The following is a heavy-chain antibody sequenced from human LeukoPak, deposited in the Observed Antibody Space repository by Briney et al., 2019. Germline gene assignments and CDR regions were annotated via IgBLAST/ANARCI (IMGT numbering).Heavy chain of an antibody. D-gene: IGHD2-2*01. J-gene: IGHJ6*02. CDR3: ARDAGVVPAAIKIQYYGMDV. V-gene: IGHV3-30-3*01. Sequence: GGSLRLSCAASGFTFSSYAIHWVRQAPGKGLEWVAVISYDGSNKYYADSVKGRFTISRDNSKNTLYLQMNSLRAEDTAVYYCARDAGVVPAAIKIQYYGMDVWGQGTTVTVSS. CDR2: ISYDGSNK. CDR1: GFTFSSYA.